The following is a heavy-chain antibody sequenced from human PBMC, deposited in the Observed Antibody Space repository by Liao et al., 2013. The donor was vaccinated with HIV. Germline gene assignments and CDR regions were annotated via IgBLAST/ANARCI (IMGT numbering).Heavy chain of an antibody. CDR1: GGSIIYGGYS. D-gene: IGHD3-3*01. CDR3: ARDRGDYGLWSGYSTHDAFEI. Sequence: QVQLQESGPGLVKPSQTLSLTCTVSGGSIIYGGYSWSWIRQPPGKGLEWIGYRYHSGATYYNPSLRSRVTISVHTSQDQISLRLNSVTAADTAIYFCARDRGDYGLWSGYSTHDAFEIWGPGRRVTVSS. CDR2: RYHSGAT. J-gene: IGHJ3*02. V-gene: IGHV4-30-2*01.